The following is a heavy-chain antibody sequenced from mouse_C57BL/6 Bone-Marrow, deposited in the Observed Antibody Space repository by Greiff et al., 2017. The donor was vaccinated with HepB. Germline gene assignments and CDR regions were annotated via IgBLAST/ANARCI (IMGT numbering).Heavy chain of an antibody. D-gene: IGHD3-1*01. CDR1: GYTFTSYW. J-gene: IGHJ4*01. V-gene: IGHV1-69*01. CDR2: IDPSDSYT. Sequence: QVQLKQPGAELVMPGASVKLSCKASGYTFTSYWMHWVKQRPGQGLEWIGEIDPSDSYTNYNQKLKGKSTLTVDKSSSTAYMQLSSLTSEDSAFYYCSRKAGPTYAMDYWGQGTSVPVSS. CDR3: SRKAGPTYAMDY.